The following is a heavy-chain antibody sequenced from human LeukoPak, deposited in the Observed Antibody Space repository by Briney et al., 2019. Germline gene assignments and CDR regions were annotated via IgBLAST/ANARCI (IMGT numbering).Heavy chain of an antibody. Sequence: GGSLRLSCAASGFTFRTYSMNWVRQAPGRGLEWISYISADGGRRYYADSVKGRLTTSRDDAKNSVYLQMNNLRAEDTAVYYCARDPAPFDSYFDYWGQGSLVTVSS. CDR2: ISADGGRR. V-gene: IGHV3-48*01. D-gene: IGHD2-2*01. CDR1: GFTFRTYS. J-gene: IGHJ4*02. CDR3: ARDPAPFDSYFDY.